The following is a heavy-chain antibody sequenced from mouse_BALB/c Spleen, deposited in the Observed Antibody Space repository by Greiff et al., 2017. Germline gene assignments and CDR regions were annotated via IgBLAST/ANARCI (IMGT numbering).Heavy chain of an antibody. V-gene: IGHV14-4*02. D-gene: IGHD2-4*01. Sequence: VQLKESGAELVRSGASVKLSCTASGFNIKDYYMHWVKQRPEQGLEWIGWIDPENGDTEYAPKFQGKATMTADTSSNTAYLQLSSLTSEDTAVYYCNAFPYYDYDDDADYWGQGTTLTVSS. CDR1: GFNIKDYY. CDR3: NAFPYYDYDDDADY. CDR2: IDPENGDT. J-gene: IGHJ2*01.